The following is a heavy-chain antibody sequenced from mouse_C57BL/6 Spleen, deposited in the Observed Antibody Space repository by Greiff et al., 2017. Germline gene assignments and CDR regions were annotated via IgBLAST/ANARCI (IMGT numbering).Heavy chain of an antibody. CDR2: IYPGSGST. J-gene: IGHJ3*01. V-gene: IGHV1-55*01. D-gene: IGHD1-1*01. Sequence: QVQLQQPGAELVKPGASVKMSCKASGYTFTSYWITWVKQRPGQGLEWIGDIYPGSGSTNYNEKFKSKAKLTVDTSSSTAYMQLSSLTSEDSAVYYCANYYGSSSWFAYWGQGTLVTVSA. CDR1: GYTFTSYW. CDR3: ANYYGSSSWFAY.